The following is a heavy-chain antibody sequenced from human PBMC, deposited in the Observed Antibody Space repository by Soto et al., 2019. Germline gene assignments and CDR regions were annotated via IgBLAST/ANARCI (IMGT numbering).Heavy chain of an antibody. V-gene: IGHV4-39*01. Sequence: SGTLSLTCTVSGGSIISSNHYWAWIRQPPGEGLEWIGSMYHSGNTYYNPSLNSRVTISVDTSKNPFSLKLSSVTAADTALYFCASHYFDSWTGHYTGVFYFDFWGQGALVTVSS. CDR2: MYHSGNT. J-gene: IGHJ4*02. D-gene: IGHD3-9*01. CDR1: GGSIISSNHY. CDR3: ASHYFDSWTGHYTGVFYFDF.